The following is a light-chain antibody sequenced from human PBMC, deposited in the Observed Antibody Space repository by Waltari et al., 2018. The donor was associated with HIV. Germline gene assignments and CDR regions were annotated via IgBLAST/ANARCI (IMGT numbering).Light chain of an antibody. CDR1: QSISSY. CDR3: QQSYSTPYS. Sequence: DIQMTQSPSSLSASLGDRVTIPSRASQSISSYLNWHQQKPGKAPKLLIYAASSLQSGVPSRFSGSGSGTDFTLTISSLQPEDFATYYCQQSYSTPYSFGQGTKLEIK. CDR2: AAS. V-gene: IGKV1-39*01. J-gene: IGKJ2*03.